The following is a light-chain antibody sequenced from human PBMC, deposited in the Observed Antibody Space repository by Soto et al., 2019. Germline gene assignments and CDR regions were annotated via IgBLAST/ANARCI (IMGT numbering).Light chain of an antibody. V-gene: IGKV3-15*01. Sequence: EIVMTQSPATLSVSPGERATLSCRASQSISSKLGWYQQRPGQAPRLLIYGASTRATRIPARFSGSGSGTEFTLTISSLQSEDSAVYYCQQYNSWTTITIGQGTRLEIK. CDR3: QQYNSWTTIT. J-gene: IGKJ5*01. CDR1: QSISSK. CDR2: GAS.